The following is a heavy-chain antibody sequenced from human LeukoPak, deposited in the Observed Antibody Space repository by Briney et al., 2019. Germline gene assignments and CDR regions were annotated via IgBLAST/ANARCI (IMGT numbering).Heavy chain of an antibody. CDR2: ISAYNGNT. CDR3: ATTLRSGSYYFDS. Sequence: ASVKVSCKASGYTFTGYYMHWVRQAPGQGLEWMGWISAYNGNTNYAQKLQGRVTMTTDTSTSTAYMELRSLRSDDTAVYYCATTLRSGSYYFDSWGQGTLVTVSS. J-gene: IGHJ4*02. D-gene: IGHD1-26*01. CDR1: GYTFTGYY. V-gene: IGHV1-18*04.